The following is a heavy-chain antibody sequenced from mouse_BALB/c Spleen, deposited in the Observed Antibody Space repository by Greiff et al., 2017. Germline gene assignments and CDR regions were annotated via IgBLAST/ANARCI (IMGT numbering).Heavy chain of an antibody. CDR2: IDPANGNT. D-gene: IGHD2-1*01. V-gene: IGHV14-3*02. J-gene: IGHJ2*01. Sequence: EVQLVESGAELVKPGASVKLSCTASGFNIKDTYMHWVKQRPEQGLEWIGRIDPANGNTKYDPKFQGKATITADTSSNTAYLRLSSLTSEDTAVYYCARGGYGNSDYWGQGTTLTVSS. CDR3: ARGGYGNSDY. CDR1: GFNIKDTY.